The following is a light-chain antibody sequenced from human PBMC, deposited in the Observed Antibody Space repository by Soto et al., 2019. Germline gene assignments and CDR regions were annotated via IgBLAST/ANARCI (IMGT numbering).Light chain of an antibody. CDR3: QQHFNGPIT. Sequence: DIQLTQSPSFLSASVGDRVTITCRASQGITSYLAWYQQKPGKAPKLLIYAASTLQSGVPSRFSGSGSGTEFTLTISSLQPEDFAVYYCQQHFNGPITFGQGTRLEIK. J-gene: IGKJ5*01. CDR2: AAS. CDR1: QGITSY. V-gene: IGKV1-9*01.